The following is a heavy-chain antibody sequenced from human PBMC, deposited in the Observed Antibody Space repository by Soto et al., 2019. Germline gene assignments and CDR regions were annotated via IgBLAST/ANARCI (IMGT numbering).Heavy chain of an antibody. D-gene: IGHD3-16*01. J-gene: IGHJ4*02. V-gene: IGHV3-23*01. CDR2: ISATGGGT. Sequence: GGSLRLSCAASGFKFSNYAMSWVRQAPGKGLEWVSLISATGGGTYYADSVKGRFTISRDNSHNTLYLQVHSLTTEDTAVYYCAKDRRAGGNSAFYFDFWGQGAQVTVSS. CDR3: AKDRRAGGNSAFYFDF. CDR1: GFKFSNYA.